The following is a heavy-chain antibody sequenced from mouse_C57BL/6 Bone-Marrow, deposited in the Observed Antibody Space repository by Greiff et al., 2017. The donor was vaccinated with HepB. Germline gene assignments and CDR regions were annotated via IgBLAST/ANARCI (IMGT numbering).Heavy chain of an antibody. CDR3: ARSALRLPYVDY. J-gene: IGHJ2*01. D-gene: IGHD3-2*02. V-gene: IGHV1-69*01. Sequence: VQLQQPGAELVMPGASVKLSCKASGYTFTSSWMHWVKQRPGQGLEWIGEIDPSDSYTNYNQKFKGKSTLTVDKSSSTAYMQLSSLTSEDSAVYYCARSALRLPYVDYWGQGTTLTVSS. CDR2: IDPSDSYT. CDR1: GYTFTSSW.